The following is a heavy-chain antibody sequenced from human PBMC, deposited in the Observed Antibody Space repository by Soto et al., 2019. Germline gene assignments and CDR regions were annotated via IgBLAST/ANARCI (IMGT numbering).Heavy chain of an antibody. V-gene: IGHV1-69*06. D-gene: IGHD1-7*01. CDR1: GYTFTSYE. Sequence: SVKVSCKASGYTFTSYEITWVRQATGQGLEWMGGIIPIFGTANYAQKFQGRVTITADKSTSTAYMELSSLRSEDTAVYYCATGTTLLANFDYWGQGTLVTVSS. CDR3: ATGTTLLANFDY. J-gene: IGHJ4*02. CDR2: IIPIFGTA.